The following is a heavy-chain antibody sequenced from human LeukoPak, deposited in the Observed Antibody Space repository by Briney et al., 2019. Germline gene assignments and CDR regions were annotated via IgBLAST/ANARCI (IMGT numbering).Heavy chain of an antibody. D-gene: IGHD6-19*01. Sequence: GGSLRLSCAASGFTFSSYAMHWVRQAPGKGLGWVAVISYDGSNKYYADSVKGRFTISRDNSKNTLYLQMNSLRAEDTAVYYCARDRYSSGWYRTDYYYYYGMDVWGQGTTVTVSS. CDR3: ARDRYSSGWYRTDYYYYYGMDV. J-gene: IGHJ6*02. V-gene: IGHV3-30-3*01. CDR2: ISYDGSNK. CDR1: GFTFSSYA.